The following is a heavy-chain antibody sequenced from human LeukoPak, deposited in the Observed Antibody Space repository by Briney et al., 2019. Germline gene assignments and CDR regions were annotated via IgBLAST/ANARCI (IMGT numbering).Heavy chain of an antibody. J-gene: IGHJ5*02. CDR3: ARGRMFDP. CDR2: INHSGST. V-gene: IGHV4-34*01. Sequence: PSETLSLTCAVYGGSFSGYYWSWIRQPPGKGLEWIGEINHSGSTNYNPSLKSRVTISVDTSKNQFSLKLSSVTAADTAVYYCARGRMFDPWGQGTLVTVSP. CDR1: GGSFSGYY. D-gene: IGHD1-14*01.